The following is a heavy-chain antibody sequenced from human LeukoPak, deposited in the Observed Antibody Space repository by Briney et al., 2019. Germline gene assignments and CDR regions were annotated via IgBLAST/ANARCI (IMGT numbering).Heavy chain of an antibody. CDR2: IYYSGST. J-gene: IGHJ5*02. CDR1: GGSISSYY. Sequence: SETLSLTCTVSGGSISSYYWSWIRQPPGKGLEWIGYIYYSGSTNYNPSLKSRVTMSVDTSKNQFSLKLSSVTAADTAVYYCARGRKRVTSTRSDWFDPWGQGTLVTVSS. V-gene: IGHV4-59*12. D-gene: IGHD1-14*01. CDR3: ARGRKRVTSTRSDWFDP.